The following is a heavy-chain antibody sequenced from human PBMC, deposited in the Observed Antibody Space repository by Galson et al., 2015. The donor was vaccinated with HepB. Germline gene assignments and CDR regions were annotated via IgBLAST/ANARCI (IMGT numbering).Heavy chain of an antibody. CDR2: IYPGDSDT. V-gene: IGHV5-51*01. CDR1: GYSFSTHW. J-gene: IGHJ4*02. Sequence: QSGAEVKKPGESLKISCQASGYSFSTHWIGWVRQVPGQGLEWLGIIYPGDSDTKYSPAFQGHVTISVDRSVTSAYLQWTSLKVSDTATYFCARQADIVAPFDYWDQGTLVTVSS. D-gene: IGHD2-21*01. CDR3: ARQADIVAPFDY.